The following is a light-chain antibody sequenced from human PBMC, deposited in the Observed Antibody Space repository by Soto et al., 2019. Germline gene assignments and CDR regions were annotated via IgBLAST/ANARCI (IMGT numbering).Light chain of an antibody. CDR2: AAS. CDR1: QGINSR. CDR3: QEYNTYPLT. J-gene: IGKJ3*01. V-gene: IGKV1D-16*01. Sequence: DIQMTQSPSSLSASVGDRVTITCRASQGINSRLALYQHKPEKAPKPLIYAASSLQSGVPSRFSGSGSGTDFTLTISSLKPEDFATYYCQEYNTYPLTFGPGTKVDI.